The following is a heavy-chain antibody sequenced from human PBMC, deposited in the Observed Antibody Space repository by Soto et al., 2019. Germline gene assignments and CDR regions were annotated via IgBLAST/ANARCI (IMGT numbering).Heavy chain of an antibody. V-gene: IGHV4-30-2*01. J-gene: IGHJ3*02. CDR1: GGSISSGGYS. CDR2: MYHSGST. CDR3: ARHVLRYFDWLLGPFGI. D-gene: IGHD3-9*01. Sequence: PSETLSLTCTVSGGSISSGGYSWSWIRQPPGKGLEWIGYMYHSGSTYYNPSLKSRVTISVDTSTNQFSLKLSSATASDTAIYYCARHVLRYFDWLLGPFGIWGQGTMVTVSS.